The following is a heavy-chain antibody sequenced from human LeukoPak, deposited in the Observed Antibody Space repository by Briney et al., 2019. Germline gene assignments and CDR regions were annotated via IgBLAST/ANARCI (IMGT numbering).Heavy chain of an antibody. CDR3: AKDPPEWDDSSGYSIDY. CDR1: GFTFSDYY. Sequence: GGSLRLSCAASGFTFSDYYMSWIRQAPGKGLEWVSYISSSGSTIYYADSVKGRFTISRDNAKNSLYLQMNSLRAEDTAVYYCAKDPPEWDDSSGYSIDYWGQGTLVTVSS. CDR2: ISSSGSTI. J-gene: IGHJ4*02. D-gene: IGHD3-22*01. V-gene: IGHV3-11*01.